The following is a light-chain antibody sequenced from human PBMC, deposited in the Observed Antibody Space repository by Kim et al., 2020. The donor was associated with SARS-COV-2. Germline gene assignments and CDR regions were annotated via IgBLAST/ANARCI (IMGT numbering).Light chain of an antibody. V-gene: IGLV3-1*01. Sequence: SYELTQPPSVSVSPGQTASITCSGDGLGDKYFCWYQQRPGQSPVLLIYQHNRRPSGIPQRFSGSNSGNTATLTISGTQAMDEADYYCQAWDSSTVVFGGGTQLTVL. CDR3: QAWDSSTVV. CDR1: GLGDKY. J-gene: IGLJ2*01. CDR2: QHN.